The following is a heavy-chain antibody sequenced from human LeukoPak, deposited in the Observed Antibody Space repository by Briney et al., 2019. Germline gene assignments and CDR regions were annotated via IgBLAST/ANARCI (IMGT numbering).Heavy chain of an antibody. CDR2: IKQDGSEK. Sequence: GGSLRLSCAASGFIFSNYWMSWVRQAPGKGLEWVANIKQDGSEKYYVDSVKGRFTISRDNAKNSLYLQMNSLRAEDTAVYYCAKGGGYEAQYYYYYLDVWGKGTTVTISS. D-gene: IGHD5-12*01. CDR1: GFIFSNYW. V-gene: IGHV3-7*01. J-gene: IGHJ6*03. CDR3: AKGGGYEAQYYYYYLDV.